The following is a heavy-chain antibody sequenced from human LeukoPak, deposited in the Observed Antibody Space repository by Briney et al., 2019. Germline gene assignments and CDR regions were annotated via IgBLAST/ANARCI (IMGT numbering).Heavy chain of an antibody. J-gene: IGHJ6*02. D-gene: IGHD5-18*01. Sequence: GGSLRLSCKGSGFSVGDHAMSWVRQAPGQGLEWVDFIRSNAYRGTTEYAASVKGRFTISRDDSNNIAYLQMNSLKTEDTAVYYCSRGPIELWVHNGMDVWGQGTTVTVSS. CDR3: SRGPIELWVHNGMDV. V-gene: IGHV3-49*04. CDR2: IRSNAYRGTT. CDR1: GFSVGDHA.